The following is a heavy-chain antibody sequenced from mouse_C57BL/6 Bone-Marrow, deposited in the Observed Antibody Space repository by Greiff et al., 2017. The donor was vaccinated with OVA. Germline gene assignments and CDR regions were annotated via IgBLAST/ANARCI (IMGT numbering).Heavy chain of an antibody. CDR2: ISSGGSYT. D-gene: IGHD1-1*01. Sequence: DVMLVESGGDLVKPGGSLKLSCAASGFTFSSYGMSWVRQTPDKRLEWVATISSGGSYTYYPDSVKGRFTISRDNAKNTLYLQMSSLKSEDTAMYYCARGTTVFDYWGQGTTLTVSS. J-gene: IGHJ2*01. V-gene: IGHV5-6*02. CDR3: ARGTTVFDY. CDR1: GFTFSSYG.